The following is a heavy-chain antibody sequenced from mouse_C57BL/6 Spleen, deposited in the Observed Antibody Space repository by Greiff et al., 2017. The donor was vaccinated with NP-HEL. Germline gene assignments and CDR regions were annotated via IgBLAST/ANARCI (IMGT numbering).Heavy chain of an antibody. CDR2: IDPETGGT. D-gene: IGHD1-1*01. J-gene: IGHJ1*03. CDR3: TRPNYYGSSYGYFDV. Sequence: LQESGAELVRPGASVTLSCKASGYTFTDYEMHWVKQTPVHGLEWIGAIDPETGGTAYNQKFKGKAILTADKSSSTAYMELRSLTSEDSAVYYCTRPNYYGSSYGYFDVWGTGTTVTVSS. V-gene: IGHV1-15*01. CDR1: GYTFTDYE.